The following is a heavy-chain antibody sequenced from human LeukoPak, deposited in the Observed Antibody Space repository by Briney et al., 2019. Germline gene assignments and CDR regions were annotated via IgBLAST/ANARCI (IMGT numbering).Heavy chain of an antibody. CDR1: GGTFSSYA. V-gene: IGHV1-69*13. CDR2: IIPIFGTA. Sequence: ASVKVSCKASGGTFSSYAISWVRQAPGQGLEWMGGIIPIFGTANYAQKFQGRVTITADESMSTAYMELSSLRSEDTAVYYCARDYYPEGAFDIWGQGTMVTVSS. D-gene: IGHD1-26*01. CDR3: ARDYYPEGAFDI. J-gene: IGHJ3*02.